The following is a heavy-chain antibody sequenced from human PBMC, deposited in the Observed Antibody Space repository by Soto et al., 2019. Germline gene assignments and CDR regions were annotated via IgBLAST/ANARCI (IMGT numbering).Heavy chain of an antibody. V-gene: IGHV3-30*18. Sequence: GGSLRLSCAASGFTFSSYGMHWVRQAPGKGLEWVAVISYDGSNKYYAGSVKGRFTISRDNSKNTLYLQMNSLRAEDTAVYYCAKAANIAADDGLDYWGQGTLVTVSS. CDR1: GFTFSSYG. J-gene: IGHJ4*02. CDR2: ISYDGSNK. D-gene: IGHD6-6*01. CDR3: AKAANIAADDGLDY.